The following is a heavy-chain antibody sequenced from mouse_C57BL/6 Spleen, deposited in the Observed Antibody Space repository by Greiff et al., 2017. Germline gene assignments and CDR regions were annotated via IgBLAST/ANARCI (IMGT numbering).Heavy chain of an antibody. CDR1: GYAFSSSW. Sequence: VQLQESGPELVKPGASVKLSCKASGYAFSSSWMNWVKQRPGKGLEWIGRIYPGDGDTNYNGKFKGKATLTADKSSSTAYMQLSSLTSEDSAVYFCARAYWGEDYWGQGTTLTVSS. CDR3: ARAYWGEDY. V-gene: IGHV1-82*01. J-gene: IGHJ2*01. CDR2: IYPGDGDT. D-gene: IGHD4-1*01.